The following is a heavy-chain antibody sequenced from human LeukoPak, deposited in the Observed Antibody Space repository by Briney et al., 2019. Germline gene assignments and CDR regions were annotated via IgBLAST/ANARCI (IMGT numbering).Heavy chain of an antibody. D-gene: IGHD6-13*01. CDR1: GFTLSSFW. Sequence: GGSLRLSCVASGFTLSSFWMSWVRQAPGKGLEFVANIDRDGSVRNYVDSVKGRFIISRDNAKNSLYLQMDSLRAEDTAVYFCARDPGSSSFDYWGLGTPVTVSS. J-gene: IGHJ4*02. CDR2: IDRDGSVR. CDR3: ARDPGSSSFDY. V-gene: IGHV3-7*01.